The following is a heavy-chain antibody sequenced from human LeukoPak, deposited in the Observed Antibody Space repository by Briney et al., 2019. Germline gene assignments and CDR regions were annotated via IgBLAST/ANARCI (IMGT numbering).Heavy chain of an antibody. Sequence: TGGSLRLSCAASGFTSDDYGMSWVRQAPGKGLEWVSGINWNGGSTGYADSVKGQFTISRDNAKNALYLQMNSLRAEDTALYYCARPLHLGYCSSTSCYTVPFDYWGQGTLVTVSS. CDR1: GFTSDDYG. CDR3: ARPLHLGYCSSTSCYTVPFDY. V-gene: IGHV3-20*04. J-gene: IGHJ4*02. D-gene: IGHD2-2*02. CDR2: INWNGGST.